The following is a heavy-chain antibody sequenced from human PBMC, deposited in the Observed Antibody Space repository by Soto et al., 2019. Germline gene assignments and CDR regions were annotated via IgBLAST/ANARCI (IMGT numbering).Heavy chain of an antibody. CDR3: ARVPEECSSTSCYGDYTLDY. Sequence: GSLRLSCAASGFTFSSYSMNWVRQAPGKGLEWVSSISSSSSYIYYADSVKGRFTISRDNAKNSLYLQMNSLRAEDTAVYYCARVPEECSSTSCYGDYTLDYWGQGTLVTVSS. D-gene: IGHD2-2*01. J-gene: IGHJ4*02. CDR1: GFTFSSYS. V-gene: IGHV3-21*01. CDR2: ISSSSSYI.